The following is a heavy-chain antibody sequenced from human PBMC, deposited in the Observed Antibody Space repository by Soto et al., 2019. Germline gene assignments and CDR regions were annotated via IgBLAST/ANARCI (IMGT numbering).Heavy chain of an antibody. V-gene: IGHV3-33*01. CDR2: IWYDGSNK. D-gene: IGHD1-26*01. J-gene: IGHJ4*02. CDR3: ARTLGGDY. Sequence: QVQLVESGGGVXXXGRXXXXSCAASXXXXXXXGMHXXXQAPGKGLEWVAVIWYDGSNKYYADSVKGRFTISRDNSKNTLYLQMNSLRAEDTAVYYCARTLGGDYWGQGTLVTVSS. CDR1: XXXXXXXG.